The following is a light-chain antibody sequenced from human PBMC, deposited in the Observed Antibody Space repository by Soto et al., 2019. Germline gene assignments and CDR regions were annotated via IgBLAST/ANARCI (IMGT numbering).Light chain of an antibody. V-gene: IGKV3-20*01. CDR1: QSVSNTY. CDR3: QQYGNSPALT. Sequence: EIVLTKSPGTLSLSPGDRATLSCRASQSVSNTYLAWYQQRPGQAPRLLIYGASNRATGIPDRFSGSGSGTEFILTISGLEPEDFAVYYCQQYGNSPALTFGGGTKVEIK. J-gene: IGKJ4*01. CDR2: GAS.